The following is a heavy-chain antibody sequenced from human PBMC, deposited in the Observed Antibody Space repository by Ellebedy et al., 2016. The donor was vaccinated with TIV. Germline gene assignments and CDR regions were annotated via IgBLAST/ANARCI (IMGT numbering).Heavy chain of an antibody. V-gene: IGHV3-21*01. D-gene: IGHD2-21*02. Sequence: GGSLRLXXAASGFTFSSYSMNWVRQAPGKGLEWVSSISSSSSYIYYADSVKGRFTISRDNAKNSLYLQMNSLRAEDTAVYYCARHIVVVTAGYFDYWGQGTLVTVSS. CDR2: ISSSSSYI. J-gene: IGHJ4*02. CDR1: GFTFSSYS. CDR3: ARHIVVVTAGYFDY.